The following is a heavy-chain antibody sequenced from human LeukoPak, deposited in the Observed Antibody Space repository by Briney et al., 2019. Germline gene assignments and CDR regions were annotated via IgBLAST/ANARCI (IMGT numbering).Heavy chain of an antibody. Sequence: PGGSLRLSCAASGFTFSSYGMHWVRQAPGKGLEWVAVISYDGSNKYYADSVKGRFTISRDNSKNTLYLQMNSLRAEDTAVYYCAKDRHRSSSSWYVGIDYWGQGTLVTVSS. CDR2: ISYDGSNK. V-gene: IGHV3-30*18. D-gene: IGHD6-13*01. J-gene: IGHJ4*02. CDR1: GFTFSSYG. CDR3: AKDRHRSSSSWYVGIDY.